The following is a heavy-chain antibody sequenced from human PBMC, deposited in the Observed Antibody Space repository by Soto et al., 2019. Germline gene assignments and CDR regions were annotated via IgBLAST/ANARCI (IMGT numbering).Heavy chain of an antibody. CDR2: ISYDGSNK. J-gene: IGHJ6*03. D-gene: IGHD2-2*01. Sequence: QVQLVESGGGVVQPGRSLRLSCAASGFTFSSYGMHWVRQAPGKGLEWVAVISYDGSNKYYADSVKGRFTISRDNSKNTLYLQMNSLRAEDTVVYYCAKDLYGAVPAAGYYYYYYRDVWGKGTTVTVSS. CDR3: AKDLYGAVPAAGYYYYYYRDV. CDR1: GFTFSSYG. V-gene: IGHV3-30*18.